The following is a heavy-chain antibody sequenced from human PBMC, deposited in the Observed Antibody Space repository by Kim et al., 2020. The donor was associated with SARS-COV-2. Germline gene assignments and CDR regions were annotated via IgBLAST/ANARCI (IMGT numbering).Heavy chain of an antibody. D-gene: IGHD5-12*01. CDR3: AKGVRGYSGYDYQNRGGFDY. V-gene: IGHV3-23*01. J-gene: IGHJ4*02. Sequence: GRFTISRDNSKNTLYLQMNSLRAEDTAVYYCAKGVRGYSGYDYQNRGGFDYWGQGTLVTVSS.